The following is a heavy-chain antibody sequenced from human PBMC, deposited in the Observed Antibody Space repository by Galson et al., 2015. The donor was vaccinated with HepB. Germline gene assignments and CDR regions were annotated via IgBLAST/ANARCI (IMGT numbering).Heavy chain of an antibody. D-gene: IGHD6-13*01. CDR2: ISSSSSTI. V-gene: IGHV3-48*01. CDR3: ARWRGSGQLVQNRWFAP. Sequence: SLRLSCAASGFTFSSYSMNWVRQAPGKGLEWVSYISSSSSTIYYADSVKGRFTISRDNAKNSLYLQMNSLRAEDTAVYYCARWRGSGQLVQNRWFAPGGQETLVTVPS. J-gene: IGHJ5*02. CDR1: GFTFSSYS.